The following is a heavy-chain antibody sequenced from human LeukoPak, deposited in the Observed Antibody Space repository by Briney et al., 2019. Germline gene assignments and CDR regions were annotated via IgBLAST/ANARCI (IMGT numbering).Heavy chain of an antibody. CDR2: IIPILGIA. J-gene: IGHJ3*02. CDR1: GGTFSSYA. CDR3: ASDSGSAFNAAFDI. Sequence: ASVTVSCKASGGTFSSYAISWVRQAPGQGLEWMGRIIPILGIANYAQKFQGRVTITADKSTSTAYMELSSLRSEHTAVYYCASDSGSAFNAAFDIWGQGTMVTVSS. V-gene: IGHV1-69*04. D-gene: IGHD1-26*01.